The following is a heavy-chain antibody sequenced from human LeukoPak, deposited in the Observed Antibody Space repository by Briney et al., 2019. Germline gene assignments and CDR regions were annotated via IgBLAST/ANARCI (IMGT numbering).Heavy chain of an antibody. J-gene: IGHJ4*02. CDR1: GFTFSSHG. CDR3: AKAIYSGYDRPIDY. D-gene: IGHD5-12*01. CDR2: ISDDGSTQ. Sequence: GGSLRLSCAASGFTFSSHGMHWVRQAPGKGLEWAAVISDDGSTQYYADSVKGRFTISRDNSNSLLYLQMNNLRSGDTAVYYCAKAIYSGYDRPIDYWGQGTLVTVSS. V-gene: IGHV3-30*18.